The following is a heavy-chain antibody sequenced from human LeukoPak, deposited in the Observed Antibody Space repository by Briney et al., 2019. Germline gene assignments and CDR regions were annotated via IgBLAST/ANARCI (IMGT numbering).Heavy chain of an antibody. Sequence: ASVKVSCKAFGHSLTSYSMHWVRQAPGQGLEWVGWINPNSGGTNYAQKFQGRVTMTRDTSISAAYMELNRLRSDDTAVFYCARGGPVAGTLHPWGQGTLVTVSS. D-gene: IGHD6-19*01. CDR1: GHSLTSYS. V-gene: IGHV1-2*02. CDR2: INPNSGGT. J-gene: IGHJ1*01. CDR3: ARGGPVAGTLHP.